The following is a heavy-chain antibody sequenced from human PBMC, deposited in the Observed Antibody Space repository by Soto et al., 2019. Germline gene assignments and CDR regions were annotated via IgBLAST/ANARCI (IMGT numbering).Heavy chain of an antibody. CDR2: ISGTGGST. Sequence: GGSLILSCAASGFTFNNDAMNWVRQAPGKGLEWVATISGTGGSTYYADSVKGRFTISRDNSKNTLYLQMNSLRVEDTAVYYCAKDRLGGNFDYWGQGTQVTVSS. CDR3: AKDRLGGNFDY. CDR1: GFTFNNDA. V-gene: IGHV3-23*01. J-gene: IGHJ4*02.